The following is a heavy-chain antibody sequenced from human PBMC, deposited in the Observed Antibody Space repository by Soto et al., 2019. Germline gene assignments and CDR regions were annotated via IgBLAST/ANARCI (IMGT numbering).Heavy chain of an antibody. CDR3: ARGRAAPYYYYYYMDV. CDR2: IYYSGST. J-gene: IGHJ6*03. CDR1: GGSISSSSYY. D-gene: IGHD6-13*01. V-gene: IGHV4-39*01. Sequence: SETLSLTCTVSGGSISSSSYYWGWIRQPPGKGLEWIGSIYYSGSTYYNPSLKSRVTISVDTSKNQFSLKLSSVTAADTAVYYCARGRAAPYYYYYYMDVWGKGTTVT.